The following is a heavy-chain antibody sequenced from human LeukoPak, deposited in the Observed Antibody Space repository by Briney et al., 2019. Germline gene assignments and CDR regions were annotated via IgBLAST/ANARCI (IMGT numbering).Heavy chain of an antibody. J-gene: IGHJ4*02. CDR3: ARSVGSNWSYFFDY. Sequence: SETLSLTCTVSGGSISSFHWNWIRRSPGRGLEWIGYIYGGGVTNYNPSLRFRVTMSLDTSKNKFSLNLKSVTAEDTAVYYCARSVGSNWSYFFDYWGQGTLVTDSS. V-gene: IGHV4-59*01. CDR2: IYGGGVT. D-gene: IGHD6-13*01. CDR1: GGSISSFH.